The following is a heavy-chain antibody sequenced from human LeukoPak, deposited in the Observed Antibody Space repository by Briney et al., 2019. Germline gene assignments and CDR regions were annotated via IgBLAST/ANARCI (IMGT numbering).Heavy chain of an antibody. V-gene: IGHV3-48*04. CDR1: GFTFSTYS. CDR3: ARDRMDGSGWYFGY. Sequence: GGSLRLSCAASGFTFSTYSMNWVRQAPGKGLEWVSYISSSSSTIYYVDSVKGRFTISRDNAKNSLYLQMNSLRAEDTAVYYCARDRMDGSGWYFGYWGQGTLVTVS. CDR2: ISSSSSTI. J-gene: IGHJ4*02. D-gene: IGHD6-19*01.